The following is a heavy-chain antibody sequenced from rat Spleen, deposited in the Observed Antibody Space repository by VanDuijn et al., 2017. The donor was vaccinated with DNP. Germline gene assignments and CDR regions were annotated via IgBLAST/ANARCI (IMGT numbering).Heavy chain of an antibody. V-gene: IGHV5S23*01. D-gene: IGHD1-6*01. CDR1: GFTFSNSD. CDR2: ISPSGDDT. CDR3: ATHTTDYYYVDAVDA. Sequence: EVQLVESGGGLVQPGRSLKLSCAASGFTFSNSDMAWVRQAPTKGLEWVASISPSGDDTYYRDSVKGRFTISRDNEKSTLYLQMDSLRSEDTATYYCATHTTDYYYVDAVDAWGQGTSVTVSS. J-gene: IGHJ4*01.